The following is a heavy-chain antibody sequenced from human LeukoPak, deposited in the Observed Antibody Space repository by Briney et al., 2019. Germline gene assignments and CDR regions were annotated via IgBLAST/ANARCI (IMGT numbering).Heavy chain of an antibody. CDR1: VFTFDDYA. CDR3: AKNKYGSGEAPRGYFDY. J-gene: IGHJ4*02. D-gene: IGHD3-10*01. Sequence: GGSLRLSCAASVFTFDDYAMHWVRQAPGKGLEWVSGISWNSGSIGYADSVKGRFTISRDNAKNSLYLQMNSLRAEDTALYYCAKNKYGSGEAPRGYFDYWGQGTLVTVSS. CDR2: ISWNSGSI. V-gene: IGHV3-9*01.